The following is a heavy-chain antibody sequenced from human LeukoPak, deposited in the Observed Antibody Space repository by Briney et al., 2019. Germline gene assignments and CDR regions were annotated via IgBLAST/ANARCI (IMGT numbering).Heavy chain of an antibody. CDR3: AASSGYYYTAFRY. CDR2: IYSDNT. CDR1: GFTVSSNS. V-gene: IGHV3-53*01. J-gene: IGHJ4*02. Sequence: GGSLRLSCTVSGFTVSSNSMSWVRQAPGKGLEWVSFIYSDNTHYSDSVKGRFTISRDNSKNTLYLQMNSLRAEDTAVYYCAASSGYYYTAFRYWGQGTLVTVSS. D-gene: IGHD3-22*01.